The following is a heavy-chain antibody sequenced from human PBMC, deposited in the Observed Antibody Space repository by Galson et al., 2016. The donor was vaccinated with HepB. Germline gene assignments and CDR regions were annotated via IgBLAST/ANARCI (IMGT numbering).Heavy chain of an antibody. CDR3: ARGSLPTYCSSTSCYKLDY. CDR2: IIPIFGTS. CDR1: GGTFSSYA. Sequence: VKVSCKASGGTFSSYAISWVRQAPGQGLEWLGGIIPIFGTSNYAQKFQGRVTITADESTSTAYMELSSLRSEDTAVYYCARGSLPTYCSSTSCYKLDYWGQGTLVTVSS. D-gene: IGHD2-2*02. J-gene: IGHJ4*02. V-gene: IGHV1-69*01.